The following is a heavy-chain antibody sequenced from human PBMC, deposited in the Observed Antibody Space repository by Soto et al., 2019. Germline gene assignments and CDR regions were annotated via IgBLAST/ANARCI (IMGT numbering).Heavy chain of an antibody. CDR1: GGTFSSYA. Sequence: SVKVSCKASGGTFSSYAISWVRQAPGQGLEWMGGIIPIFGTANYAQKFQGRVTITADESTSTAYMELSSLRSEDTAVYYCARSLRFLEWLEKSYYYGMDVWGQGTTVTVSS. CDR3: ARSLRFLEWLEKSYYYGMDV. V-gene: IGHV1-69*13. J-gene: IGHJ6*02. CDR2: IIPIFGTA. D-gene: IGHD3-3*01.